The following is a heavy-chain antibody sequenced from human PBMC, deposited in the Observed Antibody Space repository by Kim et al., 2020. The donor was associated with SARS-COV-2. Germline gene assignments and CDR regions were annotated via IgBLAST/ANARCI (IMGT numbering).Heavy chain of an antibody. V-gene: IGHV3-53*04. Sequence: GGSLRLSCAASGFTVSSNYMSWVRQAPGKGLEWVSVIYSGGSTYYADSVKGRFTISRHNSKNTLYLQMNSLRAEDTAVYYCARGLTTVTTRLTSYYYYGMDVWGQGTTVTVSS. CDR1: GFTVSSNY. CDR2: IYSGGST. D-gene: IGHD4-17*01. CDR3: ARGLTTVTTRLTSYYYYGMDV. J-gene: IGHJ6*02.